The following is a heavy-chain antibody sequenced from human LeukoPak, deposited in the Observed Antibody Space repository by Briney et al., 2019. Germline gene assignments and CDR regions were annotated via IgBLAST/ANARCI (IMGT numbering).Heavy chain of an antibody. CDR1: GYTFTSYD. V-gene: IGHV1-8*01. D-gene: IGHD3-22*01. CDR3: VRGLYDSSGYYIDY. J-gene: IGHJ4*02. Sequence: ASVKVSCKASGYTFTSYDINWVRQATGQGLERMGWMNPNSGNTGHAQKFQGRVTMTRNTSISTAYMELSSLRSEDTAVYYCVRGLYDSSGYYIDYWGQGTLVTVSS. CDR2: MNPNSGNT.